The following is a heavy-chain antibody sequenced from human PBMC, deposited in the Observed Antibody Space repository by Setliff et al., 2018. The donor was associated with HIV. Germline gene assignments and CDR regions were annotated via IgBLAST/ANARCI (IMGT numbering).Heavy chain of an antibody. V-gene: IGHV1-3*01. CDR3: AREEMSMWLPEYFFDF. CDR2: FNAGNLNT. Sequence: GASVKVSCKASGYIFTNYAIHWVRQAPGQRLEWMGGFNAGNLNTKYSQKFQGRVTFTGDTSASTTYMELSSLRSEDTAVYYCAREEMSMWLPEYFFDFWGQGTLVTVSS. D-gene: IGHD5-12*01. CDR1: GYIFTNYA. J-gene: IGHJ4*02.